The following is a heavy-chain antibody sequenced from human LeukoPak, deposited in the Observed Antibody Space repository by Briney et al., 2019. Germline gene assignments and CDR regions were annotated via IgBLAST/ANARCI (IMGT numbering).Heavy chain of an antibody. CDR1: GFTFGDYA. CDR3: TTDYGGNSGVSG. CDR2: VRSKAYGGTT. J-gene: IGHJ4*02. Sequence: GGSLRLSCTASGFTFGDYAMSWFRQAPGKGLGGVGFVRSKAYGGTTEYAASGKGRFTISRDDSKSIAYLQMNSLKTEDTAVYYCTTDYGGNSGVSGWGQGTLVTVSS. V-gene: IGHV3-49*03. D-gene: IGHD4-23*01.